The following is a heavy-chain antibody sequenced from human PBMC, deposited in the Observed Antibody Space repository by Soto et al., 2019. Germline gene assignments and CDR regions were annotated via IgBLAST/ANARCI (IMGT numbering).Heavy chain of an antibody. CDR2: ISGSGGST. J-gene: IGHJ5*02. Sequence: HPGGSLRLSCAASGFTFSSYAMSWVRQAPGKGLERVSAISGSGGSTYYADSVKGRFTISRDNSKNTLYLQMNSLRAEDTAVYYCAKSGYCSSTSCYAGLRWFDPWGQGTLVTVSS. CDR3: AKSGYCSSTSCYAGLRWFDP. D-gene: IGHD2-2*01. V-gene: IGHV3-23*01. CDR1: GFTFSSYA.